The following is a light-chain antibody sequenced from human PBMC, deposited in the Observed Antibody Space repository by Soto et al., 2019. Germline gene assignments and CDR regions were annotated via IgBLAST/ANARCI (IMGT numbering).Light chain of an antibody. CDR3: LQYNSYSRT. CDR2: DAS. J-gene: IGKJ1*01. V-gene: IGKV1-5*01. Sequence: DIQMTQSPSTLSASVGDRVTITCRASQNIRNGLAWYHQKPGKAPKLLIYDASSLESGVPSRFSGSESGTEFTLTISSLQPDDFATYYCLQYNSYSRTFGQGTKVDIK. CDR1: QNIRNG.